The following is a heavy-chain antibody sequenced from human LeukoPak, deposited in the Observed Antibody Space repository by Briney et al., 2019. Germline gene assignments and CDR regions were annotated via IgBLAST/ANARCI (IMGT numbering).Heavy chain of an antibody. CDR2: INWNGGSI. CDR1: GFTFDDYG. CDR3: AKETSGSYAFDI. V-gene: IGHV3-20*04. Sequence: GGSLRLSCAASGFTFDDYGMSWVRQAPGKGLEWVSGINWNGGSIGYADSVRGRFTISRDNAKNSLYLQMNSLRAEDMALYYCAKETSGSYAFDIWGQGTMVTVSS. D-gene: IGHD1-26*01. J-gene: IGHJ3*02.